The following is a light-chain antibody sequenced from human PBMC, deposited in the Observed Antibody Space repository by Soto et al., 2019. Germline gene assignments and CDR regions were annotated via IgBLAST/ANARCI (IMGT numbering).Light chain of an antibody. CDR3: QQYYTTPRT. CDR1: QTLFDSSNNKAY. V-gene: IGKV4-1*01. CDR2: WAS. J-gene: IGKJ1*01. Sequence: DIVMTQSPDSLAVSLGERATINCKSSQTLFDSSNNKAYLRWYQQKPGQPPKLRLYWASTRELGVPDRFSGSGYGTDFTLTISSLQAEDVAVYFCQQYYTTPRTFGHGTNVEV.